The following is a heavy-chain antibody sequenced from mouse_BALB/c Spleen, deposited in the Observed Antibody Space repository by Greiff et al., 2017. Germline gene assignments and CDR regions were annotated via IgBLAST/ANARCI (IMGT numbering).Heavy chain of an antibody. J-gene: IGHJ4*01. V-gene: IGHV2-2*02. CDR2: IWSGGST. CDR3: ARNGYGNYVGAMDY. D-gene: IGHD2-10*02. Sequence: VQLQQSGPGLVQPSQSLSITCTVSGFSLTSYGVHWVRQSPGKGLEWLGVIWSGGSTDYNAAFISRLSISKDNSKSQVFFKMNSLQANDTAIYYCARNGYGNYVGAMDYWGHGTSVTVSS. CDR1: GFSLTSYG.